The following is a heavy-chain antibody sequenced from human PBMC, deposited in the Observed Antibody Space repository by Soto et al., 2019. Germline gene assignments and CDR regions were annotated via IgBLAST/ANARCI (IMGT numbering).Heavy chain of an antibody. CDR2: ISTSGGST. D-gene: IGHD5-18*01. J-gene: IGHJ4*02. V-gene: IGHV3-23*01. CDR1: GFTFSNYA. Sequence: EVQLLESGGGLVQPGGSLRLSCAASGFTFSNYAMRLVRQAPGKGLEWVSTISTSGGSTYSADSVKGRFTISRDNSKNTLYLQMNSLRAEDTAVYYCARDGLGAYTYGSYYFDYWGQGTLVTVSS. CDR3: ARDGLGAYTYGSYYFDY.